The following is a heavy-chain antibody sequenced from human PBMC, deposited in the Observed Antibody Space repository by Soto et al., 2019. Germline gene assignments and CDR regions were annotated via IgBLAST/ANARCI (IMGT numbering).Heavy chain of an antibody. Sequence: VEAACKASGGTFSNYAMSWVRRPPGQGLERLRGITPIFGTANYAPKFHGRVTILADESTSTAYMEQSSLRSEDTAVYYCSRDSKKDRSRSLLLEFDYWGQGTLVTVSS. D-gene: IGHD1-1*01. J-gene: IGHJ4*02. CDR3: SRDSKKDRSRSLLLEFDY. V-gene: IGHV1-69*01. CDR1: GGTFSNYA. CDR2: ITPIFGTA.